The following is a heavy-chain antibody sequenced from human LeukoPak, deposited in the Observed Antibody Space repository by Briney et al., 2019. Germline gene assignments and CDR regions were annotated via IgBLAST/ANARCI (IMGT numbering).Heavy chain of an antibody. D-gene: IGHD3-3*01. Sequence: SETLSLTCTVSGGSIRSTTHYWSRIRQPPGKGLEWIGYIYHSGTTNYNPSLRSRVTISVDTSKNQFSLKLSSVTAADTAVYYCATMKAVRVNDFWSGYPDYWGQGTLVTVSS. CDR3: ATMKAVRVNDFWSGYPDY. J-gene: IGHJ4*02. CDR2: IYHSGTT. V-gene: IGHV4-61*01. CDR1: GGSIRSTTHY.